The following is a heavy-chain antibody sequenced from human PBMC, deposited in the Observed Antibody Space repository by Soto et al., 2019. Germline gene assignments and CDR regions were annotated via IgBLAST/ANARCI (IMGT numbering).Heavy chain of an antibody. CDR1: GYSFTSYW. CDR2: IYPGDSDT. J-gene: IGHJ5*02. D-gene: IGHD6-13*01. V-gene: IGHV5-51*01. CDR3: ARHTRQQLRNWFDP. Sequence: PVESLKISCKGSGYSFTSYWIGWVRQMPGKGLEWMGIIYPGDSDTRYSPSFQGQVTISADKSISTAYLQWSSLKASDTAMYHCARHTRQQLRNWFDPWGQGTLVTVSS.